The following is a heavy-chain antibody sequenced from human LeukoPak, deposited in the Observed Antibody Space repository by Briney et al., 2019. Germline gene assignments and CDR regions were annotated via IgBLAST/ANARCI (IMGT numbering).Heavy chain of an antibody. V-gene: IGHV4-4*09. D-gene: IGHD1-14*01. CDR1: GGSISSYY. J-gene: IGHJ4*02. Sequence: SETLSLTCTVSGGSISSYYWSWIRQPPGKGLEWIGYIYATGSTNYNPSLKSRVTISVDTSKNQFSLNLRSVTAADTAVYYCARDSAHTSGITGTTGLWGQGTLVTVSS. CDR3: ARDSAHTSGITGTTGL. CDR2: IYATGST.